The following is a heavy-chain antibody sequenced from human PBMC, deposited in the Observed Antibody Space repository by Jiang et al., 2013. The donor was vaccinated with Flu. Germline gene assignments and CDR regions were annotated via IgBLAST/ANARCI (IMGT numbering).Heavy chain of an antibody. D-gene: IGHD3-22*01. CDR3: ARADQGYDSSGYES. V-gene: IGHV6-1*01. CDR2: TYYRSKWYN. J-gene: IGHJ5*02. Sequence: TCAISGDSVSSNSAAWNWIRQSPSRGLEWLGRTYYRSKWYNDYAVSVESRITINPDTSKNQFSLQLNSVTPEDTAVYYCARADQGYDSSGYESWGQGTLVTVSS. CDR1: GDSVSSNSAA.